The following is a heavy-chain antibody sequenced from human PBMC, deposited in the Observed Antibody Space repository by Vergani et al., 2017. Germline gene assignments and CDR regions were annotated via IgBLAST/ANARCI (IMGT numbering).Heavy chain of an antibody. CDR1: GFTFSSYW. Sequence: EVQLVESGGGLVQPGGSLRLSCAASGFTFSSYWMSWVRQAPGKGLEWVANIKQDGSEKYYVDSVKGRFTISRDNAKNSLYLQMNSLRADDTAVYYCARDQLGSGLYYFDYWGQGTLVTVSS. J-gene: IGHJ4*02. CDR3: ARDQLGSGLYYFDY. D-gene: IGHD6-13*01. CDR2: IKQDGSEK. V-gene: IGHV3-7*03.